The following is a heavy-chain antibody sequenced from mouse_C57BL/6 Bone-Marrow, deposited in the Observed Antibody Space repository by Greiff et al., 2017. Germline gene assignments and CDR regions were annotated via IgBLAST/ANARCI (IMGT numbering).Heavy chain of an antibody. D-gene: IGHD1-1*01. CDR1: GFNIKDDY. CDR3: TTSLYDFYAMDY. CDR2: IDPENGDT. Sequence: EVQRVESGAELVRPGASVKLSCTASGFNIKDDYMHWVKQRPEQGLEWIGWIDPENGDTEYASKFQGKATITADTSSNTAYLQLSSLTSEDTAVYYCTTSLYDFYAMDYWGQGTSVTVSS. J-gene: IGHJ4*01. V-gene: IGHV14-4*01.